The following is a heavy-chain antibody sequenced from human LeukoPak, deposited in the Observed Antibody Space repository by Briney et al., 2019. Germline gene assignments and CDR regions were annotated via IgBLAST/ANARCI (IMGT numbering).Heavy chain of an antibody. D-gene: IGHD3-3*01. J-gene: IGHJ6*03. Sequence: GGSLRLSCAASGFTFSSYWMPWVRQAPWKGLVWVSRINSDGSSTSYADSVKGRFTISRDNAKSTLYLQMNSLRAEDTAVYYCASFGVGEYYYYYYMDVWGKGTTVTVSS. CDR2: INSDGSST. CDR3: ASFGVGEYYYYYYMDV. CDR1: GFTFSSYW. V-gene: IGHV3-74*01.